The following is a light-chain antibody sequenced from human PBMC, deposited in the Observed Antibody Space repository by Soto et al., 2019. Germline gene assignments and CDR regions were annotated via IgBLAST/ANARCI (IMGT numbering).Light chain of an antibody. CDR3: QQYYTTPLT. CDR2: WAS. J-gene: IGKJ4*01. V-gene: IGKV4-1*01. CDR1: QSVLYSSDNQNY. Sequence: DNVMTQSPASLAVSLGERATINCKSSQSVLYSSDNQNYLTWYQQKPGQPPKLLIYWASTRVSGVPDRFSGSGSGTDFTLTITSLQAEDVAVYYCQQYYTTPLTFGRGTKV.